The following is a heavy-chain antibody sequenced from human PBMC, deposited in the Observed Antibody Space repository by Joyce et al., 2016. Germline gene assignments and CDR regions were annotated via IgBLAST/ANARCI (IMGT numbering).Heavy chain of an antibody. Sequence: EVQLVESGGGLVHPGGSLRVSCAASGFTFSSYGMNWVRQAPGKGLEWISYISSTSNTINYADSVKGRFTISRDNAKNSLYLQMNSLKDEDTAVYYCARQFAYWGQGILVTVSS. V-gene: IGHV3-48*02. CDR2: ISSTSNTI. CDR1: GFTFSSYG. CDR3: ARQFAY. J-gene: IGHJ4*02.